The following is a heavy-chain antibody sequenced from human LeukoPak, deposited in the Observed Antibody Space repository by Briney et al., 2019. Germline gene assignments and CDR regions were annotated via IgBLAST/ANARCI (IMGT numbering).Heavy chain of an antibody. CDR2: IYTSGST. V-gene: IGHV4-4*07. D-gene: IGHD3-10*01. CDR1: GGSISSYY. Sequence: SETLSLTCTVSGGSISSYYWSWIRQPAGKGLEWIGRIYTSGSTNYNPSLKSRVTMSVDTSKNQFSLKLSSVTAAGTAVYYCARKKYGSGKTPLYYYYYMDVWGKGTTVTISS. CDR3: ARKKYGSGKTPLYYYYYMDV. J-gene: IGHJ6*03.